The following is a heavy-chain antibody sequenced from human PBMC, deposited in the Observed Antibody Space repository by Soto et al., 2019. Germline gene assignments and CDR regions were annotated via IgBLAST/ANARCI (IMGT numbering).Heavy chain of an antibody. CDR2: INAGNGNT. CDR1: GYTFTSYA. CDR3: ARAARMRGNWFDP. J-gene: IGHJ5*02. V-gene: IGHV1-3*01. Sequence: QVQLVQSGAEVKKPGASVKVSCKASGYTFTSYAMHWVRQAPGQRLEWMGWINAGNGNTKYSQKFQGRVTITRDTSASTAYMELSSLRSEDTAVYYCARAARMRGNWFDPWGQGTLVTVSS. D-gene: IGHD6-6*01.